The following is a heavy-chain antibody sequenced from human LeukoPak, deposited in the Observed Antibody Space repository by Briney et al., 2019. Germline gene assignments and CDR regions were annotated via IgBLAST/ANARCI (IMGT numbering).Heavy chain of an antibody. CDR2: IWYDGSNK. CDR1: GFTFSSYG. V-gene: IGHV3-33*01. J-gene: IGHJ4*02. Sequence: GRSLRLSCAASGFTFSSYGMHWVRQAPGKGQEWVAVIWYDGSNKYYADSVKGRFTISRDNSKNTLYLQMNSLRAEDTAVYYCAREYYDSSGYYYENYFDYWGQGTLVTVSS. CDR3: AREYYDSSGYYYENYFDY. D-gene: IGHD3-22*01.